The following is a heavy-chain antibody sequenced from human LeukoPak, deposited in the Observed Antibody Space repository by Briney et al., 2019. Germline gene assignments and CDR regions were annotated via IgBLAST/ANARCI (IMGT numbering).Heavy chain of an antibody. V-gene: IGHV3-7*01. CDR2: NKGDGTSE. J-gene: IGHJ4*02. CDR1: GFTLSTYW. Sequence: GGSLRLSCAASGFTLSTYWMTWIRQAPGKGLEWVAHNKGDGTSEKYLDSVKGRFTISRDNTKNSLFLQLNSLRAEDTGVYYCVRDRGWYHFDLWGQGSLVTVSS. D-gene: IGHD3-10*01. CDR3: VRDRGWYHFDL.